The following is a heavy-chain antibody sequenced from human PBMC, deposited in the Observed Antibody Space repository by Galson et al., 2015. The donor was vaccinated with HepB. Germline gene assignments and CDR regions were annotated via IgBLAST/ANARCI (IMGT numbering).Heavy chain of an antibody. CDR1: GFSFSSYG. D-gene: IGHD2-2*01. V-gene: IGHV3-30*18. CDR2: ISVSYDGSNK. CDR3: AKGGCGSARCYVNW. Sequence: SLRLSCAASGFSFSSYGMHWVRQAPGKGLEWVASISVSYDGSNKYYADSVKGRFTTSRDNSKNTLYLQMNSLRTEDTALYYCAKGGCGSARCYVNWWGQGTQVTVSS. J-gene: IGHJ4*02.